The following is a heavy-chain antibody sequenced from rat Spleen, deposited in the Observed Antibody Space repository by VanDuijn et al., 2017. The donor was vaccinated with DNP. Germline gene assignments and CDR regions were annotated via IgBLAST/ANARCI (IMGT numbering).Heavy chain of an antibody. CDR3: ARLSYDGPLVMDA. J-gene: IGHJ4*01. Sequence: EVQLVESGGGLVQPGRSLKLSCAASGFIFRDYYMAWVRQAPTKGLEWVAYISPGGGSTYFRDSVKGRFTISRDNAKSTLYLQMDSLRSEDTATYYCARLSYDGPLVMDAWGQGASVTVSS. CDR1: GFIFRDYY. CDR2: ISPGGGST. D-gene: IGHD1-12*02. V-gene: IGHV5-27*01.